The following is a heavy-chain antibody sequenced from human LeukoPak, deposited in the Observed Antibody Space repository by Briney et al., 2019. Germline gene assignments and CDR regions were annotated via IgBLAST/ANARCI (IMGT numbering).Heavy chain of an antibody. V-gene: IGHV4-34*01. Sequence: SETLSLTCAVYGGSFSGYYWSWIRQPPGKGLEWIAEINHSGSTNYNPSLKSRVTISVDTSKNQFSLKLSSVTAADTAVYYCARVPAAMDYYYYGMDVWGQGTTVTVSS. CDR1: GGSFSGYY. J-gene: IGHJ6*02. CDR3: ARVPAAMDYYYYGMDV. CDR2: INHSGST. D-gene: IGHD2-2*01.